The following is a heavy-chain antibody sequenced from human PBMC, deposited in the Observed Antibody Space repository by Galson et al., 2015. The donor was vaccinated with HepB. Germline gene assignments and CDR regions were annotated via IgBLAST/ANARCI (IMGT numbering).Heavy chain of an antibody. J-gene: IGHJ4*02. CDR3: ARDLKQQLVDY. CDR1: GFTFSSYA. V-gene: IGHV3-30*04. Sequence: SLRLSCAASGFTFSSYAMHWVRQAPGKGLEWMAAISYDGSNKYYADSVKGRFTISRDNSKNTLYLQMNSLRAEDTAVYYCARDLKQQLVDYWGQGTLVTVSS. D-gene: IGHD6-13*01. CDR2: ISYDGSNK.